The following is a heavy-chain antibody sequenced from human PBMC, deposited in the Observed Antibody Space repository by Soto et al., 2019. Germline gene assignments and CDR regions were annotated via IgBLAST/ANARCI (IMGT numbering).Heavy chain of an antibody. J-gene: IGHJ4*02. CDR3: ARPSGSYLYYFDY. D-gene: IGHD1-26*01. V-gene: IGHV4-39*01. Sequence: PSETLSLTCTVSGGSISNSNYYWGWIRQTPGKDLEWIGSIYYSGSTYYNPSLNSRVTIFVDKSKNQFSLKLSSVTAADTAVYYCARPSGSYLYYFDYWGQGTLVTV. CDR1: GGSISNSNYY. CDR2: IYYSGST.